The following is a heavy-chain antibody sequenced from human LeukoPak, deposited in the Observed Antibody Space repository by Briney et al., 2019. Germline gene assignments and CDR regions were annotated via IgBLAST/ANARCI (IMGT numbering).Heavy chain of an antibody. Sequence: ASVKLSCKASGYTFTRYDINWVRQATGQGLEWMGWMNPNSGNTGYAQKFQGRVTMTRNTSISTAYMELSSLRSEDTAVYYCASGTAMVIYYYGMDVWGQGTTVTVAS. D-gene: IGHD5-18*01. CDR1: GYTFTRYD. CDR3: ASGTAMVIYYYGMDV. J-gene: IGHJ6*02. CDR2: MNPNSGNT. V-gene: IGHV1-8*01.